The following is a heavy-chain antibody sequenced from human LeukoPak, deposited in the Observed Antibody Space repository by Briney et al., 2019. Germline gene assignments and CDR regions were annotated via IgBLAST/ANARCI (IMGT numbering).Heavy chain of an antibody. CDR1: GYSISSGYY. CDR3: ARDRLLRYFDWLLFTAGGFDY. CDR2: IYHSGST. J-gene: IGHJ4*02. D-gene: IGHD3-9*01. V-gene: IGHV4-38-2*02. Sequence: SETLSLTCTVSGYSISSGYYWGWIRQPPGKGLEWIGSIYHSGSTYYNPSLKSRVTISVDTSKNQFSLKLSSVTAADTAVYYCARDRLLRYFDWLLFTAGGFDYWGQGTLVTVSS.